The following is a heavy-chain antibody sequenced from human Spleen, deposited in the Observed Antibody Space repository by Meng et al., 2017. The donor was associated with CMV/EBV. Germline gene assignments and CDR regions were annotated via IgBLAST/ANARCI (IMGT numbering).Heavy chain of an antibody. J-gene: IGHJ4*02. CDR1: GFTFSNYW. Sequence: GGSLRLSCTASGFTFSNYWMNWVRQAPGKGLEWVATIKQDGSEKYFMDSVKGRFTISRDNAKNSMFLQMNSLRGEDTAIYYCARGTGGPGMDYWGQGALVTVSS. CDR3: ARGTGGPGMDY. D-gene: IGHD1-1*01. CDR2: IKQDGSEK. V-gene: IGHV3-7*01.